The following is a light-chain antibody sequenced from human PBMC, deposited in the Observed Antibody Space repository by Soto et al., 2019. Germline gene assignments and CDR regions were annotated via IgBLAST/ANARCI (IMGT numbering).Light chain of an antibody. Sequence: DIQMTQSPSTLSASVGDRFTITCRSSQSISSWLAWYQQKPGTAPKLLIYDASSLESGVPSRFSGSASGTEYTLTISSLQPEDFATYYCQQSYSTLITFGQGTRLEI. J-gene: IGKJ5*01. CDR3: QQSYSTLIT. CDR1: QSISSW. V-gene: IGKV1-5*01. CDR2: DAS.